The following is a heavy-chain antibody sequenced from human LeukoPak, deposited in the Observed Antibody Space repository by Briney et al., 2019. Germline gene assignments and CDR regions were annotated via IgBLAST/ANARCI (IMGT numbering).Heavy chain of an antibody. J-gene: IGHJ3*02. Sequence: PGGSLRLSCGASTFTFSSYGMSWVRQAPGKGLEWVSAISGSGGSTYYVDSVKGRFTISRDNSKNSLYLQMNSLRAEDTAVYYCAKDGYCSAGSCFSANDAFDIWGQGTMVTVSS. V-gene: IGHV3-23*01. CDR2: ISGSGGST. CDR3: AKDGYCSAGSCFSANDAFDI. CDR1: TFTFSSYG. D-gene: IGHD2-15*01.